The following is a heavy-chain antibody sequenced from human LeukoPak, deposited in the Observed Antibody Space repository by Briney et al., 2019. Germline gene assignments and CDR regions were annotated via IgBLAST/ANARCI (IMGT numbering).Heavy chain of an antibody. J-gene: IGHJ4*02. CDR2: IYPSGDT. CDR3: VGGGPDCGTNRCYGARFDY. Sequence: SETLSLTCAVSGGSIKSSGSSWSWIRQPPGKGLEWIGYIYPSGDTYYNPSLESRVTISADWSKNQFSLELSSVTAADTAVYYCVGGGPDCGTNRCYGARFDYWGQGTLVTVSS. D-gene: IGHD2-2*01. CDR1: GGSIKSSGSS. V-gene: IGHV4-30-2*01.